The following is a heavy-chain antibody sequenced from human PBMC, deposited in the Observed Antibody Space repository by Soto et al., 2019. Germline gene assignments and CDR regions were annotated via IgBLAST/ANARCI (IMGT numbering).Heavy chain of an antibody. CDR1: GGSISSYSYY. CDR2: IYYRGST. CDR3: AKFMREAVGKYYFDY. V-gene: IGHV4-39*01. Sequence: SETLSLTCTVSGGSISSYSYYWGWIRQPPAWGLEWVGTIYYRGSTNYNPSLKSRATISVDTSKNQFSLKLSSVAAADTAVYYCAKFMREAVGKYYFDYWGQGILVTVSP. D-gene: IGHD3-16*01. J-gene: IGHJ4*02.